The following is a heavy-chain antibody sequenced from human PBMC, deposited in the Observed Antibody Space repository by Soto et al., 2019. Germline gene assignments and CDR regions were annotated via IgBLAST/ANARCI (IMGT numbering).Heavy chain of an antibody. CDR1: GFTFGNYA. D-gene: IGHD2-15*01. Sequence: GGSLRLSCVGSGFTFGNYAMSWVRQAPGKGLEWVSSITGIDGRTYYADSVEGRFTISRDNPKNTLYLQMNNLRAEDTAMFYCAKDRGPYCSGGICYPPSWFDTWGQGTQVTVSS. V-gene: IGHV3-23*01. CDR2: ITGIDGRT. J-gene: IGHJ5*02. CDR3: AKDRGPYCSGGICYPPSWFDT.